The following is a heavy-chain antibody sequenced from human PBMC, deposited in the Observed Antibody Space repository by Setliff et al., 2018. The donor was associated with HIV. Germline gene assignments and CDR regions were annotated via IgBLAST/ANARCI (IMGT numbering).Heavy chain of an antibody. CDR3: ARLRYYDILTGYAFDY. CDR1: GDSIGSGGYY. CDR2: IFYSGST. D-gene: IGHD3-9*01. Sequence: PSETLSLTCTVSGDSIGSGGYYWSWIRQHPGKGLEWIGYIFYSGSTYYNPSLKSRVTISVDTSKNQFSLKLSSVTAADTAVYYCARLRYYDILTGYAFDYWGQGTLVTVSS. V-gene: IGHV4-30-4*01. J-gene: IGHJ4*02.